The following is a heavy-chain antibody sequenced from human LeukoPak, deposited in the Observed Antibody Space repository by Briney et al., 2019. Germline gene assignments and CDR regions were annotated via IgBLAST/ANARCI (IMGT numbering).Heavy chain of an antibody. CDR3: AKRSGRYGSGSFIDY. CDR1: GFTFSSYA. Sequence: GGSLRLSCAASGFTFSSYAMSWVRQAPGRGLEWVSAISGSGGSTYYADSVKGRFTISRDNSKNTLYLQMNSLRAEDTAVYYCAKRSGRYGSGSFIDYWGQGTLVTVSS. CDR2: ISGSGGST. V-gene: IGHV3-23*01. D-gene: IGHD3-10*01. J-gene: IGHJ4*02.